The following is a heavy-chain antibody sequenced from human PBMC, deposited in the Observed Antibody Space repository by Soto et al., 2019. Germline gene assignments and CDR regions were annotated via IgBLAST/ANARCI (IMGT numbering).Heavy chain of an antibody. CDR1: GGTFSSYT. J-gene: IGHJ6*02. V-gene: IGHV1-69*02. CDR3: ARVGYYSYGMDV. CDR2: IIPILGIA. Sequence: QVQLVQSGAEVKKPGSSVKVSCKASGGTFSSYTISWVRQAPGQGLEWMGRIIPILGIANYAQKFQGRVTITADKSTSTAYMELSSLRSEDTAVYYCARVGYYSYGMDVWGQGPTVTVSS.